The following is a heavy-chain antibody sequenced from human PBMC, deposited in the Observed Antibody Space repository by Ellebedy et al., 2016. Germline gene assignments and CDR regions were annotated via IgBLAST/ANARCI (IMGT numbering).Heavy chain of an antibody. CDR3: ARGVTPQFDY. J-gene: IGHJ4*02. Sequence: SETLSLTCTVSGGSISDYFWSWIRQPAGKGLEWMGRIVSSGSTNYNPSLKSRVTMSVDTSNNQFSLKLNSVTAADTAVYYCARGVTPQFDYWGQGILVTVSS. D-gene: IGHD2-21*02. CDR2: IVSSGST. CDR1: GGSISDYF. V-gene: IGHV4-4*07.